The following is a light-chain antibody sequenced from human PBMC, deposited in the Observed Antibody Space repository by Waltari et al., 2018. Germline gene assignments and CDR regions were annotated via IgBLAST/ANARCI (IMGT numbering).Light chain of an antibody. Sequence: EIVLTQSPGTLSLSPGERATLSCRASQRVSSSSLAWYQQKPGQAPRLVIYGASSRATGIPDRFSGSGSGTDFTLTISRLEPEDFAVYYCQHYGTSPEVTFGGGTKVEIK. CDR1: QRVSSSS. J-gene: IGKJ4*01. CDR3: QHYGTSPEVT. V-gene: IGKV3-20*01. CDR2: GAS.